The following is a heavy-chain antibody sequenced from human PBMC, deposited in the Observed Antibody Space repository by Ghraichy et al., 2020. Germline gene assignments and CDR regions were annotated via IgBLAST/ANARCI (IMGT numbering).Heavy chain of an antibody. CDR2: ISSSSSTI. D-gene: IGHD4-17*01. CDR1: GFTFSSYS. V-gene: IGHV3-48*02. Sequence: GGSLRLSCAASGFTFSSYSMNWVRQAPGKGLEWVSYISSSSSTIYYADSVKGRFTISRDNAKNSLYLQMNSLRDEDTAVYYCARDDGVYYYYYYGMDVWGQGTTVTVSS. CDR3: ARDDGVYYYYYYGMDV. J-gene: IGHJ6*02.